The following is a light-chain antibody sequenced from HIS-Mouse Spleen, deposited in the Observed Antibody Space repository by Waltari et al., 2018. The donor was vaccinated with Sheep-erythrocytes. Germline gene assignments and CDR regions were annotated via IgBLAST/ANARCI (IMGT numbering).Light chain of an antibody. V-gene: IGLV2-11*01. CDR1: SSDVGGYNY. CDR2: DVS. Sequence: QSALTQPRSVSGSPGQSVTISCTGTSSDVGGYNYVSWYQQHPGKAPKLMIYDVSKRPAGVPDRVSGSKSGNTASLTISGLQAEDEADYYCAAWDDSLSGPVFGGGTKLTVL. J-gene: IGLJ3*02. CDR3: AAWDDSLSGPV.